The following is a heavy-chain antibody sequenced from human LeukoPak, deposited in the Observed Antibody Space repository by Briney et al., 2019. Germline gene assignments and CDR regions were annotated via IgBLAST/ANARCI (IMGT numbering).Heavy chain of an antibody. V-gene: IGHV3-53*01. J-gene: IGHJ3*02. D-gene: IGHD4-17*01. Sequence: GGSLRLSCEASGFXVSNNYMTWVRQAPGKGLEWVSVIYSGGTTYYGDSVEGRFTISRDNSRNTLNLQMNSLRAEDTAVYFCARGQSGDPAFDIWGQGTIVTVSS. CDR1: GFXVSNNY. CDR3: ARGQSGDPAFDI. CDR2: IYSGGTT.